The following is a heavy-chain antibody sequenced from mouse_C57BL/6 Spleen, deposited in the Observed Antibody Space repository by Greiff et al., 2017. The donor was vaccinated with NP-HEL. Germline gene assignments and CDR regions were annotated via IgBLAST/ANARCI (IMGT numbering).Heavy chain of an antibody. CDR1: GYTFTSYG. D-gene: IGHD3-3*01. J-gene: IGHJ3*01. CDR3: AREGQLGLPFAY. CDR2: IYPRSGNT. Sequence: VKLMESGAELARPGASVKLSCKASGYTFTSYGISWVKQRTGQGLEWIGEIYPRSGNTYYNEKFKGKATLTADKSSSTAYMELRSLTSEDSAVYFCAREGQLGLPFAYWGQGTLVTVSA. V-gene: IGHV1-81*01.